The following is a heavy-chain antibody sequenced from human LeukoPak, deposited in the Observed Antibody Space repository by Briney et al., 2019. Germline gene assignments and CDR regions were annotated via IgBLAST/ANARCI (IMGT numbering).Heavy chain of an antibody. J-gene: IGHJ4*02. D-gene: IGHD3-22*01. CDR1: GYTFTSYG. Sequence: ASVKVSCKASGYTFTSYGVSWVRQAPGQGLEWMGWISAYNGNTNYAQKLQGRVTMTTDTSTSTAYMELRSLRSDDTAVYYCAREAGYYDSSGSPPDYWGQGTLVTASS. V-gene: IGHV1-18*01. CDR3: AREAGYYDSSGSPPDY. CDR2: ISAYNGNT.